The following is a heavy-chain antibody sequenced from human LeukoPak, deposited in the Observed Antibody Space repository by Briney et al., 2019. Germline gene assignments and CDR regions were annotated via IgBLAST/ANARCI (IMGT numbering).Heavy chain of an antibody. J-gene: IGHJ5*02. V-gene: IGHV3-23*01. D-gene: IGHD1-26*01. CDR3: AKYGGSYKHEP. Sequence: PGGSLRLSCAASGFTFSSYAMSWVRQAPGKGLEWVSAITSNGGYTYFADSVKGRFTISRDNSKNTLYLQMNSLRADDTAVYFCAKYGGSYKHEPWGQGTLVTVSS. CDR2: ITSNGGYT. CDR1: GFTFSSYA.